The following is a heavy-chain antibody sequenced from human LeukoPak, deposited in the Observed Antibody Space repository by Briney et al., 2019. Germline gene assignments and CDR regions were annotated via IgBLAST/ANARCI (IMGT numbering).Heavy chain of an antibody. D-gene: IGHD3-10*01. J-gene: IGHJ4*02. CDR1: GYTFTGYY. Sequence: GASVKVSCKASGYTFTGYYMHWVRQAPGQGLEWMGWINPNSGGTNYAQKFQGRVTMTRDTSISTAYMELSRLRSDDTAVYYCARGALLWFGDIDYWGQGTLVTVSS. CDR3: ARGALLWFGDIDY. CDR2: INPNSGGT. V-gene: IGHV1-2*02.